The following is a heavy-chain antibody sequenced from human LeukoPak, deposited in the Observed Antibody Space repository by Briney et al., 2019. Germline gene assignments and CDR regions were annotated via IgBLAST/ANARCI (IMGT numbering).Heavy chain of an antibody. CDR1: GGSISSGDYS. V-gene: IGHV4-30-2*01. CDR3: ARVSWFGELTPYFDY. D-gene: IGHD3-10*01. J-gene: IGHJ4*02. Sequence: ESSQTLSLTCAVSGGSISSGDYSWSWIRQRPGKGLEWIGYIYHSGNTYYNPSLKSRVTISVDRSKNQFSLKLSSVTAADTAVYYCARVSWFGELTPYFDYWGQGTLVTVSS. CDR2: IYHSGNT.